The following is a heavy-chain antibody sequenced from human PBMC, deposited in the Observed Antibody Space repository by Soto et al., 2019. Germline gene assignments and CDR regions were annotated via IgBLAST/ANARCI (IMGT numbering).Heavy chain of an antibody. D-gene: IGHD3-16*02. Sequence: GGSMRLSCVASGFTFSAHYIDWFRQAPVKGLEWVARIRNKDYSYTTEYAASVRGRLTISRDDSQNSLCLEMNALKTDDTAVYYCARVGRDYRGNHNFDYWGQGTLVTVYS. J-gene: IGHJ4*02. CDR1: GFTFSAHY. CDR3: ARVGRDYRGNHNFDY. V-gene: IGHV3-72*01. CDR2: IRNKDYSYTT.